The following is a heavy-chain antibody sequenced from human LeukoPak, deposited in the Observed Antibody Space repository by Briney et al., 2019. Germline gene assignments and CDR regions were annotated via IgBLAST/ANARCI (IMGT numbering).Heavy chain of an antibody. J-gene: IGHJ4*02. CDR1: GFTFSSYA. CDR3: ARDGGSGILD. V-gene: IGHV3-23*01. Sequence: GGSLTLSCAASGFTFSSYAMSWVRQAPGKGLEWVSAISGSGENTNYADSVKGRFTMSRDNAKNSLSLLMNSLRAEDTAVYYCARDGGSGILDWGQGTLVTVSS. CDR2: ISGSGENT. D-gene: IGHD3-10*01.